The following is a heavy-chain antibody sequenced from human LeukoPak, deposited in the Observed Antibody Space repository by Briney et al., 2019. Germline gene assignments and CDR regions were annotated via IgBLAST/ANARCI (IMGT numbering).Heavy chain of an antibody. Sequence: GGSLRLSCAASGFTFSSYAMSWVRQAPGKGLEWVSAVSRSGGSTYYADSVKGRFTISRDNSKNTLYLQMNSLRAEDTAVYYCAKRPTRGYSYGFSDNWFDPWGQGTLVTVSS. V-gene: IGHV3-23*01. CDR3: AKRPTRGYSYGFSDNWFDP. J-gene: IGHJ5*02. CDR2: VSRSGGST. D-gene: IGHD5-18*01. CDR1: GFTFSSYA.